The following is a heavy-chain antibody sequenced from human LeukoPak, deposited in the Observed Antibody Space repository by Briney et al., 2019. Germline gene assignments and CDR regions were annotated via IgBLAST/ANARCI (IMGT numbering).Heavy chain of an antibody. V-gene: IGHV1-69*13. J-gene: IGHJ4*02. D-gene: IGHD2-2*01. CDR2: IIPIFDTA. Sequence: SVKVSCKASGGTFSSYAISWVRQAPGQGLEWMGGIIPIFDTANYAQKFQGRVTITADESTSTAYMELSSLRSEDTAVYYCARAMGTPSTPIYFDYWGQGTLVTVSS. CDR3: ARAMGTPSTPIYFDY. CDR1: GGTFSSYA.